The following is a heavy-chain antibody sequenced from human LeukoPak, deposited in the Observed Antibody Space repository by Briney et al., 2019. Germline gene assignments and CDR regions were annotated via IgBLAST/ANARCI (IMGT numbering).Heavy chain of an antibody. CDR2: INSDGSST. J-gene: IGHJ3*02. V-gene: IGHV3-74*01. CDR1: GFTFSIYW. CDR3: ARDEDWSGYYGAFDI. D-gene: IGHD3-3*01. Sequence: VGSLRLSCAASGFTFSIYWMHWVRQAPGKGLVWVSRINSDGSSTSYADSVKGRFTISRDNAKNTLYLQMNSLRAEDTAAYYCARDEDWSGYYGAFDIWGQGTMVTVSS.